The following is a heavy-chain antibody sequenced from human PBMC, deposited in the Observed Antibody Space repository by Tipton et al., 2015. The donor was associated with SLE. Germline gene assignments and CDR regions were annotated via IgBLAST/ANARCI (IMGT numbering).Heavy chain of an antibody. Sequence: TLSLTCTVSGDSVRGSYWSWIRQPPGTGLEWIGFVYYGGSTNMGTTNYNPSLKSRVTMSVDTSKNQFSLKLSSVTAADTAVYYCARGNRDLNIVPTPRRVWFDPWGQGTLVTVSS. J-gene: IGHJ5*02. CDR2: VYYGGST. V-gene: IGHV4-59*02. CDR1: GDSVRGSY. CDR3: ARGNRDLNIVPTPRRVWFDP. D-gene: IGHD5-12*01.